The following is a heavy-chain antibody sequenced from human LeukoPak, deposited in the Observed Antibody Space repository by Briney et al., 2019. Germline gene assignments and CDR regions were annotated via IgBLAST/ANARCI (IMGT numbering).Heavy chain of an antibody. Sequence: GGSLRLSCAASGFTFDDYAMHWVRQAPGKGLEWVSLISWDGGSTYYADSVKGRFTISRGNSKNSLYLQMNSLRAEDTALYYCAKAIATAGNGIDYWGQGTLVTVSS. V-gene: IGHV3-43D*03. CDR2: ISWDGGST. CDR3: AKAIATAGNGIDY. CDR1: GFTFDDYA. D-gene: IGHD6-13*01. J-gene: IGHJ4*02.